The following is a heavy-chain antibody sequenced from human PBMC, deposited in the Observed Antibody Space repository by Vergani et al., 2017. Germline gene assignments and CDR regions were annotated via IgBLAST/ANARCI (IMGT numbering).Heavy chain of an antibody. J-gene: IGHJ5*02. CDR3: GRWADFYGLRCRLLDL. CDR1: GGSMSGYY. D-gene: IGHD3-10*01. Sequence: QVRLQESGPGLVKPSETLSLTCSVSGGSMSGYYWSWIRQPPGKELEWIGYMYHSGSTNYNPSLETRVTISGDTSEKQFSLKLNSVTAADTAVYYGGRWADFYGLRCRLLDLWGQGTLVTVSS. CDR2: MYHSGST. V-gene: IGHV4-59*01.